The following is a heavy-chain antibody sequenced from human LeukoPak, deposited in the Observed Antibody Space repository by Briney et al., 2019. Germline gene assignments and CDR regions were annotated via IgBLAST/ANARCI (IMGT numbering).Heavy chain of an antibody. CDR2: ISGSGGST. D-gene: IGHD3-10*01. Sequence: GGSLRLSCAASGFTFSSYAMSWVRQAPGKGLEWVSAISGSGGSTYYADSVKGRLTISRDNSKNTLYLQMNSLRAEDTAVYYCAKRRGSGSLAFDYWGQGTLVTVSS. J-gene: IGHJ4*02. CDR3: AKRRGSGSLAFDY. V-gene: IGHV3-23*01. CDR1: GFTFSSYA.